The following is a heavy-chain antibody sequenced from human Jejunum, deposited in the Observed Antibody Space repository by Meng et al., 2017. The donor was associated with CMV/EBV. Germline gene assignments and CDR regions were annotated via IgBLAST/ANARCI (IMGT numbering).Heavy chain of an antibody. D-gene: IGHD3-9*01. CDR1: SIGTSGYY. CDR3: ARHAYIGWSGPWFDP. V-gene: IGHV4-39*01. J-gene: IGHJ5*02. CDR2: VYVGAST. Sequence: SIGTSGYYWVWIRQPPGQGLEWIGSVYVGASTYYNPSLKSRTTISVDTAKNQFSLRLDSVAAADTAVYYCARHAYIGWSGPWFDPWGQGTLVTVSS.